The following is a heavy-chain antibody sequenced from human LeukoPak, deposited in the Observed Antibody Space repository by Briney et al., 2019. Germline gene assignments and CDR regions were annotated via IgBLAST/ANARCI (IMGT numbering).Heavy chain of an antibody. CDR2: ISWNSGII. CDR1: GFTFDDYA. V-gene: IGHV3-9*01. D-gene: IGHD2-15*01. J-gene: IGHJ5*02. CDR3: AKVVGPYCSGGSCYVGH. Sequence: PGGSLRLSCATSGFTFDDYAMHWVRHAPGKGLEWVSGISWNSGIIDYADSVKGRFTISRDNSKNTLHLQMNSLRAEDTAVYYCAKVVGPYCSGGSCYVGHWGQGTLVTVSS.